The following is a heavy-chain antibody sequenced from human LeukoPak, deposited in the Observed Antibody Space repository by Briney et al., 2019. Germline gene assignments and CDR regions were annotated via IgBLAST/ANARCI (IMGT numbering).Heavy chain of an antibody. Sequence: ASVKVSCKASGYTFINYDINWVRQAPGQGLEWMGWISAYNGNTNYAQKFLGRVTMTTDTSTNTVYMELRSLRSDDTAVYYCAIHGSGSYYFDYWGQGTLLTVSS. V-gene: IGHV1-18*01. CDR2: ISAYNGNT. J-gene: IGHJ4*02. CDR3: AIHGSGSYYFDY. D-gene: IGHD3-10*01. CDR1: GYTFINYD.